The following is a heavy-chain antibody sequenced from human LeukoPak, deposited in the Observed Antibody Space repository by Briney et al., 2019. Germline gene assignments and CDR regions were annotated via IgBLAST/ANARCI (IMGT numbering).Heavy chain of an antibody. D-gene: IGHD3-9*01. CDR3: AHIPFYDILTGYYHSDY. CDR1: GFSLSTSGVG. V-gene: IGHV2-5*02. J-gene: IGHJ4*02. Sequence: SGPTLVKPTQTLTLTCTFSGFSLSTSGVGVGWIRQPPGKALEWLALIYWDDDKRYSPSLKSRLTITKDTSKNQVVLTMTNMDPVDTATYYCAHIPFYDILTGYYHSDYWGQGTLVTVSS. CDR2: IYWDDDK.